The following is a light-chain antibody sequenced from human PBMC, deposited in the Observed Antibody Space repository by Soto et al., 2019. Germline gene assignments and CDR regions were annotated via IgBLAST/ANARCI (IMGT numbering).Light chain of an antibody. CDR3: QQYGSSPPWK. V-gene: IGKV3-20*01. CDR2: GAS. J-gene: IGKJ1*01. Sequence: EIVLTKSPGTLSLSPGERATLSCRASQSVSSSYLAWYQQKPGQAPRLLIYGASSRDTGIPDRFSGSGSGTDFTLTISRLESEDFAVYYCQQYGSSPPWKFGQGPKGEIK. CDR1: QSVSSSY.